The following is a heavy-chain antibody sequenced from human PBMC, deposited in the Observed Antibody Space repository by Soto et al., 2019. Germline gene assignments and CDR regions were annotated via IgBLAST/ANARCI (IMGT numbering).Heavy chain of an antibody. J-gene: IGHJ4*02. Sequence: QVQLQESGPGLVKPSQTLSLTCTVSGGSISSGGYYWSWIRQHPGKGLEWIGYIYYSGSAYYNPALKSRVTISVDTSKNQFSLKLSSVTAADTALYYCARGSTQRVDYWGQGTLVTVSS. V-gene: IGHV4-31*03. CDR1: GGSISSGGYY. D-gene: IGHD6-6*01. CDR3: ARGSTQRVDY. CDR2: IYYSGSA.